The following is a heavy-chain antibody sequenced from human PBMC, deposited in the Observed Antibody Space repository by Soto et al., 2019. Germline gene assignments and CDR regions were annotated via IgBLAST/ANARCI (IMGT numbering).Heavy chain of an antibody. V-gene: IGHV4-59*08. CDR1: GGSLSSYY. CDR3: ARRYGYYFDY. D-gene: IGHD4-17*01. CDR2: IYYSGTT. Sequence: QVQLQESGPGLVKPSETLSLTCTVSGGSLSSYYWSWIRQPPGKGLEWIGYIYYSGTTNYNPSLKSRVTISVDTSKNQLSLKLSSGTAADTAVYYCARRYGYYFDYWGQGTLVTVSS. J-gene: IGHJ4*02.